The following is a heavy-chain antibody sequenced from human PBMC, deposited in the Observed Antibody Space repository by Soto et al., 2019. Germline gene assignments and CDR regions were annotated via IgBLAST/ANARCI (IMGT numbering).Heavy chain of an antibody. Sequence: GGSLRLSCAASGFTFSSYWMSWVRQAPGKGLEWVANIKQDGSEKYYVDSVKGRFTISRDNAKNSLYLQMNSLRAEDTAVHYCARVEGSSSWYKYYYYYYGMDVWGQGTTVTVSS. D-gene: IGHD6-13*01. CDR1: GFTFSSYW. CDR2: IKQDGSEK. V-gene: IGHV3-7*01. CDR3: ARVEGSSSWYKYYYYYYGMDV. J-gene: IGHJ6*02.